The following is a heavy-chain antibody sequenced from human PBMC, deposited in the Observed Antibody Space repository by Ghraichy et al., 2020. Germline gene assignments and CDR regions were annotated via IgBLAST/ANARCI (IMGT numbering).Heavy chain of an antibody. J-gene: IGHJ4*02. CDR3: TRREGANDY. CDR2: IRSKANSYAT. V-gene: IGHV3-73*01. D-gene: IGHD1-26*01. CDR1: GFTFSGSA. Sequence: GESLNISCAASGFTFSGSAMHWVRQASGKGLEWVGRIRSKANSYATAYAASVKGRFTISRDDSKNTAYLQMNSLKTEDTAVYYCTRREGANDYWGQGTLVTVSS.